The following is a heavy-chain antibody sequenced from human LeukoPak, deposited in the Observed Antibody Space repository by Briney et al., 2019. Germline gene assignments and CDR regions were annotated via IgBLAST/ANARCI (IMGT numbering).Heavy chain of an antibody. Sequence: SETLSLTCAVYGGSFSGYYWSWIRQPPGKGLEWIGEINHSGSTNYNPSLKSRVTISVDTSKNQFSLKLSSVTAADTAVYYCASQVHWAAALDSWGQGTLVSVSS. CDR2: INHSGST. V-gene: IGHV4-34*01. J-gene: IGHJ4*02. D-gene: IGHD6-13*01. CDR3: ASQVHWAAALDS. CDR1: GGSFSGYY.